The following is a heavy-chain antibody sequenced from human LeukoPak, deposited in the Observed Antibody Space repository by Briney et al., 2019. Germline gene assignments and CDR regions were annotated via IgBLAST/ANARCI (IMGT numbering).Heavy chain of an antibody. D-gene: IGHD6-13*01. V-gene: IGHV1-46*01. CDR2: INPSGGST. J-gene: IGHJ4*02. Sequence: ASVKVSCKASGYTFTSYYMHWVRQAPGQGLEWMGIINPSGGSTSYAQKSQGRVTMTRDTSTSTVYMELSSLRSEDTAVYYCARKIAAAGGVDYWGQGTLVTVSS. CDR3: ARKIAAAGGVDY. CDR1: GYTFTSYY.